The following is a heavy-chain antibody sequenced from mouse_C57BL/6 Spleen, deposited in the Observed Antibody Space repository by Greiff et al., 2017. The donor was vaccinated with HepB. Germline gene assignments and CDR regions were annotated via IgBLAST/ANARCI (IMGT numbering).Heavy chain of an antibody. D-gene: IGHD2-4*01. CDR1: GFTFSSYA. V-gene: IGHV5-9-1*02. CDR3: TRVDYDVRYAMDY. CDR2: ISSGGDYI. J-gene: IGHJ4*01. Sequence: EVMLVESGEGLVKPGGSLKLSCAASGFTFSSYAMSWVRQTPEKRLEWVAYISSGGDYIYYADTVKGRFTISRDNARNTLYLQMSSLKSEDTAMYYCTRVDYDVRYAMDYWGQGTSVTVSS.